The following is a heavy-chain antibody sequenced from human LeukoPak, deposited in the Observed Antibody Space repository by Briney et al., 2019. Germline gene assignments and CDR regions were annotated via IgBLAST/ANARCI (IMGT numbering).Heavy chain of an antibody. CDR3: ARGIVVVPAARFDP. V-gene: IGHV4-34*01. J-gene: IGHJ5*02. Sequence: SETLSLTCAVYGGSFSGYYWSWIRQPPGKGLEWIGEINHSGSTNYNPSLESRVTISVDTSKNQFSLKLSSVTAADTAVYYCARGIVVVPAARFDPWGQGTLVTVSS. CDR1: GGSFSGYY. CDR2: INHSGST. D-gene: IGHD2-2*01.